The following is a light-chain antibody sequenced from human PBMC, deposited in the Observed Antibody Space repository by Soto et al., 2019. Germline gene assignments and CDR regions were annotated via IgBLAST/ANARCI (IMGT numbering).Light chain of an antibody. CDR3: SSYTSSNTYV. CDR2: NVS. J-gene: IGLJ1*01. V-gene: IGLV2-14*03. CDR1: SSDVGGYNS. Sequence: QSVLAQPASVSGSPGQSIAISCTGTSSDVGGYNSVSWYQQHPGKAPKLMIYNVSNRPSGVSDRFSGSKSGNTASLTISGLQAEDVADHYCSSYTSSNTYVFGTGTNVTVL.